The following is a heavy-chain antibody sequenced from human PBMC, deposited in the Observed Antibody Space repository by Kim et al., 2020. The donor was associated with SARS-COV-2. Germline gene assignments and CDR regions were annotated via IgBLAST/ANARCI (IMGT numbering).Heavy chain of an antibody. D-gene: IGHD3-22*01. CDR2: INHSGST. V-gene: IGHV4-34*01. CDR1: GGSFSGYY. Sequence: SETLSLTCAVYGGSFSGYYWSWIRQPPGKGLEWIGEINHSGSTNYNPSLKSRVTISVDTSKNQFSLKLSSVTAADTAVYYCARGPGTVYGYYYDSRAQHAFDIWGQGTMVTVSS. CDR3: ARGPGTVYGYYYDSRAQHAFDI. J-gene: IGHJ3*02.